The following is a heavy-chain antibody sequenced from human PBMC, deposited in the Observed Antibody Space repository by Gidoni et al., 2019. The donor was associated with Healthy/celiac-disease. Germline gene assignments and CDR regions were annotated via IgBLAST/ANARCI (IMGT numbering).Heavy chain of an antibody. CDR3: AKGRGYSGYDTYYFDY. CDR1: GFTFSSYG. V-gene: IGHV3-30*18. Sequence: QVQLVESGGGVVQPGWSLRLSCAASGFTFSSYGMHWVRQAPGKGLEWVAVISYDGSNKYYADSVKGRFTISRDNSKNTLYLQMNSLRAEDTAVYYCAKGRGYSGYDTYYFDYWGQGTLVTVSS. D-gene: IGHD5-12*01. CDR2: ISYDGSNK. J-gene: IGHJ4*02.